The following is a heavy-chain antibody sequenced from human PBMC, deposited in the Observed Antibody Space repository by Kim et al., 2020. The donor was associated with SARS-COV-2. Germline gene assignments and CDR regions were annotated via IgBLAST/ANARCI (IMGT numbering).Heavy chain of an antibody. Sequence: GGSLRLSCAASGFTFSSYAMHWVRQAPGKGLEWVAVISYDGSNKYYADSVKGRFTISRDNSKNTLYLQMNSLRAEDTAVYYCARDGNNWNDAGAFDIWG. CDR3: ARDGNNWNDAGAFDI. V-gene: IGHV3-30*04. D-gene: IGHD1-1*01. J-gene: IGHJ3*02. CDR1: GFTFSSYA. CDR2: ISYDGSNK.